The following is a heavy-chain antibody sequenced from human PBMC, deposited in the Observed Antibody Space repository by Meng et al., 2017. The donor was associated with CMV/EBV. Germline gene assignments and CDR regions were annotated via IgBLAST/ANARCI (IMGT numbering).Heavy chain of an antibody. CDR3: ARAGQEYSSSWYGFDY. CDR1: YHFTSYY. J-gene: IGHJ4*02. D-gene: IGHD6-13*01. V-gene: IGHV1-46*01. CDR2: INPSGGST. Sequence: YHFTSYYMHWVRQAPGQGLEWMGIINPSGGSTSYAQKFQGRVTMTRDTSTSTVYMELSSLRSEDTAVYYCARAGQEYSSSWYGFDYWGQGTLVTVSS.